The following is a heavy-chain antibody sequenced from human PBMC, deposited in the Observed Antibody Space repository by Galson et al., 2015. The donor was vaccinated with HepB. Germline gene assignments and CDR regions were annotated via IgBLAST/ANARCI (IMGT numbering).Heavy chain of an antibody. J-gene: IGHJ5*02. CDR2: IYYSGST. CDR1: GGSLSSGGYY. V-gene: IGHV4-31*03. Sequence: TLSLPCTVSGGSLSSGGYYWSWIRQHPGKGLEWIGYIYYSGSTYYNPSLKSRVTISVDTSKNQFSLKLSSVTAADTAVYYCARVIAALPGRSWFDPLGPGNPGHRLL. CDR3: ARVIAALPGRSWFDP. D-gene: IGHD6-6*01.